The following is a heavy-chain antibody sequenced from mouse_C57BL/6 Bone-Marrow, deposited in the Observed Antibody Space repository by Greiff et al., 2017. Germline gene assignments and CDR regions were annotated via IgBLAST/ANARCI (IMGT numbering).Heavy chain of an antibody. CDR3: ARETLGYLPAY. CDR2: IYPGSGST. V-gene: IGHV1-55*01. J-gene: IGHJ3*01. D-gene: IGHD5-1-1*01. CDR1: GYTFTSYW. Sequence: QVQLQQPGAELVKPGASVKMSCKASGYTFTSYWITWVKQRPGQGLEWIGDIYPGSGSTNYNEKFKSKDTLTVDTSSSTAYMQLSSLTSEDSAVYYCARETLGYLPAYWGQGTLVTVSA.